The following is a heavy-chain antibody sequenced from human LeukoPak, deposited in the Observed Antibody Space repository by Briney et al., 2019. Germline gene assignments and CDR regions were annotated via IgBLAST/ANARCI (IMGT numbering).Heavy chain of an antibody. Sequence: SETLSLTCTVPGGSISSSSYYWGWIRQPPGKGLEWIGNIYYSGSTYYNPSLKSRVTISVDTSKNQFSLKLSSVTAADTAVYYCAIVVRGGYYYYMDVWCKGTTVTVSS. CDR3: AIVVRGGYYYYMDV. D-gene: IGHD3-16*01. V-gene: IGHV4-39*07. CDR2: IYYSGST. J-gene: IGHJ6*03. CDR1: GGSISSSSYY.